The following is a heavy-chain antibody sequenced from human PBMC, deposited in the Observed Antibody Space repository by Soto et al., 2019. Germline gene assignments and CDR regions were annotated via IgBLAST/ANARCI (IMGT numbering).Heavy chain of an antibody. CDR3: TTRSPGIDY. CDR1: GFIFSNAW. J-gene: IGHJ4*02. D-gene: IGHD1-20*01. CDR2: IKSKTDGGTT. V-gene: IGHV3-15*07. Sequence: GGSLRLSCAASGFIFSNAWINWVRQVPGKGLEWVGRIKSKTDGGTTDFAAPVKGRFAISRDDSNNMVYLQMNSLKTEDTAVYYCTTRSPGIDYWAQGTLVTVSS.